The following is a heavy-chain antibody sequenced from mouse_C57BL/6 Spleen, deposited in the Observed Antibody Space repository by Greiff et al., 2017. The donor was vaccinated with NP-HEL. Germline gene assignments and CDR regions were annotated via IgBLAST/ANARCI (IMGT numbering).Heavy chain of an antibody. V-gene: IGHV5-17*01. Sequence: DVMLVESGGGLVKPGGSLKLSCAASGFTFSDYGMHWVRQAPEKGLEWVAYISSGSSTIYYADTVKGRFTISRDNAKNTLFLQMTSLRSEDTAMYYCARTLSGRGWYFDVWGTGTTVTVSS. CDR1: GFTFSDYG. CDR2: ISSGSSTI. D-gene: IGHD4-1*01. CDR3: ARTLSGRGWYFDV. J-gene: IGHJ1*03.